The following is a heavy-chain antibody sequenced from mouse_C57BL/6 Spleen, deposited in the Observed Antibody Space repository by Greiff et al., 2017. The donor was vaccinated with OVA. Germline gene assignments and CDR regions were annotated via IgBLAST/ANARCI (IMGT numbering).Heavy chain of an antibody. J-gene: IGHJ4*01. CDR1: GYTFTDYY. CDR2: INPNNGGT. V-gene: IGHV1-26*01. Sequence: EVQLQQSGPELVKPGASVKISCKASGYTFTDYYMNWVKQSHGKSLEWIGDINPNNGGTSYNQKFKGKATLTVDKSSSTAYMELRSLTSEDSAVYYCATTNWDDAMDYWGQGTSVTVSS. CDR3: ATTNWDDAMDY. D-gene: IGHD4-1*01.